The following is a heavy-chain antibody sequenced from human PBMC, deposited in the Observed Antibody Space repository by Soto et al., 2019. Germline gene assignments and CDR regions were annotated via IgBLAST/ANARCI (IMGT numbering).Heavy chain of an antibody. CDR2: ISGSGGST. Sequence: GGSLRLSCAASGFTFSSYAMSWVRQAPGKGLEWVSSISGSGGSTYYASSVKGRFTISSDNSKNTLYLQMTRLRAADTAVYYSAKESNSPPVYSSGSYYYGMDVWGQGTTVTVSS. CDR3: AKESNSPPVYSSGSYYYGMDV. D-gene: IGHD6-19*01. CDR1: GFTFSSYA. J-gene: IGHJ6*02. V-gene: IGHV3-23*01.